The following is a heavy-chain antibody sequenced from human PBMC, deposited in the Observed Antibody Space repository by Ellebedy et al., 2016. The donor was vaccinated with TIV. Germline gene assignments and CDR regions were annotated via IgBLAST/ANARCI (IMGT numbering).Heavy chain of an antibody. V-gene: IGHV3-23*01. J-gene: IGHJ4*02. CDR1: GFTFSSYA. Sequence: GGSLRLXXAASGFTFSSYAMSWVRQAPGKGLEWVSAISGSGGSTYYADSVKGRFTISRDNSKNTLYLQMNSLRAEDTAVYYCAKDGGADGAYFDYWGQGTLVTVSS. CDR2: ISGSGGST. CDR3: AKDGGADGAYFDY. D-gene: IGHD4-23*01.